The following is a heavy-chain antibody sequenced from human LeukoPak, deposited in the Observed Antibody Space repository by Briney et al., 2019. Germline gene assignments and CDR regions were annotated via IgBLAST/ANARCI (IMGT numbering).Heavy chain of an antibody. D-gene: IGHD3-22*01. J-gene: IGHJ4*02. CDR3: ARQGDTSGYYFEDY. Sequence: PSETLSLTCTVSGGSISSYYWSWIRQPAGKGLEWIGRIYTSGSTNYNPSPKSRVTMSVDTSKNQFSLKLSSVTAADTAVYYCARQGDTSGYYFEDYWGQGTLVTVSS. CDR1: GGSISSYY. CDR2: IYTSGST. V-gene: IGHV4-4*07.